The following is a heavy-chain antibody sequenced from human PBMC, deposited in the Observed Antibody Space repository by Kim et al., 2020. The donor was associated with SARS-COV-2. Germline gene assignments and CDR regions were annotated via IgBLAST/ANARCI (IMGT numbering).Heavy chain of an antibody. J-gene: IGHJ6*02. Sequence: SVKVSCKASGGTFSSYAISWVRQAPGHGLEWMGGIIPIFGTANYAQKFQGRVTITADKSTSTAYMELSSLRSEDTAGYYCARVVSLLWFGEFTSSMDVWGQGTTVTVSS. CDR3: ARVVSLLWFGEFTSSMDV. V-gene: IGHV1-69*06. CDR1: GGTFSSYA. CDR2: IIPIFGTA. D-gene: IGHD3-10*01.